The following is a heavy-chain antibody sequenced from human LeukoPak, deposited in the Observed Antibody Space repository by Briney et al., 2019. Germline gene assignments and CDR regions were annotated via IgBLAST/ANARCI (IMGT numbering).Heavy chain of an antibody. CDR2: ISSNGGST. Sequence: PGGSLRLSCSASGFTFSSYAMHWVRQAPGRGLEYVSAISSNGGSTYYADSVKGRFTISRDNSKNTLYLQMSSLRAEDTAVYYCVKDRVRSRNYFDYWGQGTLVTVSS. V-gene: IGHV3-64D*06. J-gene: IGHJ4*02. CDR1: GFTFSSYA. D-gene: IGHD3-10*01. CDR3: VKDRVRSRNYFDY.